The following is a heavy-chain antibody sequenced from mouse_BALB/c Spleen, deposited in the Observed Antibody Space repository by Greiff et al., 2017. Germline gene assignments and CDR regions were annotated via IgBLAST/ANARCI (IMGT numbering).Heavy chain of an antibody. CDR2: ISSGGSYT. D-gene: IGHD2-1*01. J-gene: IGHJ3*01. CDR3: ARNGNYTWFAY. CDR1: GFTFSSYG. V-gene: IGHV5-6*01. Sequence: EVKLVESGGDLVKPGGSLKLSCAASGFTFSSYGMSWVRQTPDKRLEWVATISSGGSYTYYPDSVKGRFTISRDNAKNTLYLQMSSLKSEDTAMYYCARNGNYTWFAYWGQGTLVTVSA.